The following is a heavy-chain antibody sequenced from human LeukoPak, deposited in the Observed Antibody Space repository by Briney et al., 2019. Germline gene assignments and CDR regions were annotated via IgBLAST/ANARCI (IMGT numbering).Heavy chain of an antibody. CDR2: ICYSGST. CDR3: ARRPVAGHFDY. Sequence: SETLSLTCTVSGGSISNSIYYWGWIRQPPGKGLECIGNICYSGSTYYNPSLQSRVTISVDTSKNQFSLKLSSVTAADTAVYYCARRPVAGHFDYWGQGTLVTVSS. D-gene: IGHD6-19*01. V-gene: IGHV4-39*01. J-gene: IGHJ4*02. CDR1: GGSISNSIYY.